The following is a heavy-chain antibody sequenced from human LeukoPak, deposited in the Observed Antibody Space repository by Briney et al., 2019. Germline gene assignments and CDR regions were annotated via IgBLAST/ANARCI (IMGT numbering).Heavy chain of an antibody. Sequence: GGSLRLSCAASGFSFTTNWMHWVRQTPGKRLEWVAELNEDGTVKYYVDSVKGRFTISRDNAKHSLYLQMNRLRAEDTGVYFCANVPRSTVSYWGRGTLVTVSS. D-gene: IGHD6-13*01. CDR2: LNEDGTVK. CDR3: ANVPRSTVSY. V-gene: IGHV3-7*01. J-gene: IGHJ4*02. CDR1: GFSFTTNW.